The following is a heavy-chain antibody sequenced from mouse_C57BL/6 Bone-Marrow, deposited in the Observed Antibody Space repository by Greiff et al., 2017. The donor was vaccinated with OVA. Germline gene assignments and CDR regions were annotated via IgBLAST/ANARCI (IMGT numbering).Heavy chain of an antibody. CDR3: AREDYYGPDYFDY. Sequence: VMLVESGAELAKPGASVKLSCKASGYTFTSYWMHWVKQRPGQGLEWIGYINPSSGYTKYNQKFKDKATLTAEKSSSTAYMQLSSLTYEDSAVYYCAREDYYGPDYFDYWGQGTTLTVSS. V-gene: IGHV1-7*01. CDR1: GYTFTSYW. D-gene: IGHD1-1*01. J-gene: IGHJ2*01. CDR2: INPSSGYT.